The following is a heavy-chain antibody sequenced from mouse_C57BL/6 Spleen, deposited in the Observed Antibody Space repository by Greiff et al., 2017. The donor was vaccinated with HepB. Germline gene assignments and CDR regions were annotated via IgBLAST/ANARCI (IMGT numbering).Heavy chain of an antibody. J-gene: IGHJ3*01. Sequence: QVQLKQPGAELVMPGASVKLSCKASGYTFTSYWMHWVKQRPGQGLEWIGEIDPSDSYTNYNQKFKGKSTLTVDKSSSTAYMQLSSLTSEDSAVYYCATYYSNSPFAYWGQGTLVTVSA. V-gene: IGHV1-69*01. CDR2: IDPSDSYT. CDR1: GYTFTSYW. CDR3: ATYYSNSPFAY. D-gene: IGHD2-12*01.